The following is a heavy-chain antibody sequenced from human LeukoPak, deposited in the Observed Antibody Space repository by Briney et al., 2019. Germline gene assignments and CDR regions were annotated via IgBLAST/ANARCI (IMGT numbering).Heavy chain of an antibody. CDR2: IKQDGSEK. J-gene: IGHJ4*02. CDR1: GFTFSSYW. D-gene: IGHD2/OR15-2a*01. CDR3: ARDLYLSR. V-gene: IGHV3-7*03. Sequence: GGSLRLSCAASGFTFSSYWMSWVRQAPGKGLEWVANIKQDGSEKYYVDSVKGRFTISRDTSKNTLYLQMNSLRPEDTAVYYCARDLYLSRWGQGTLVTVSS.